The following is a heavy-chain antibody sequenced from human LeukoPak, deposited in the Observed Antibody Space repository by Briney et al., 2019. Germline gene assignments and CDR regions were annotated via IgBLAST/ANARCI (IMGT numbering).Heavy chain of an antibody. CDR3: ARTRSQGIAAQYFDY. CDR1: GGSVSSYS. Sequence: SETLSLTCTVSGGSVSSYSWSWIRQPPGKGLEWIGYFYYSGSTNYNPSLKSRVTISVDTSRSQFSLKLTSVTAADTAVYYCARTRSQGIAAQYFDYWGQGTLVTVSS. D-gene: IGHD6-13*01. V-gene: IGHV4-59*08. CDR2: FYYSGST. J-gene: IGHJ4*02.